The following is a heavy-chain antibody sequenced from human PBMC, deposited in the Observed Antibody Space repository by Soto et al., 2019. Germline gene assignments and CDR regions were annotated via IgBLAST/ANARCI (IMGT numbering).Heavy chain of an antibody. V-gene: IGHV1-69*13. Sequence: SVKVSCKASGGTFSSYAISRVRQAPGQGLEWMGGIIPIFGTANYAQKFQGRVTITADESTSTAYMELSSLRSEDTAVYYCAILRDDSGSYNNYWGQGTLVTVSS. J-gene: IGHJ4*02. CDR2: IIPIFGTA. CDR1: GGTFSSYA. CDR3: AILRDDSGSYNNY. D-gene: IGHD1-26*01.